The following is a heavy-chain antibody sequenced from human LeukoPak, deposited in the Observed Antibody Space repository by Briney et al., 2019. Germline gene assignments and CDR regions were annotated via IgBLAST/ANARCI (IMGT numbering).Heavy chain of an antibody. J-gene: IGHJ4*02. CDR2: IISSSTYI. D-gene: IGHD2-8*02. CDR3: ARDSPYGTAGY. Sequence: GGSLRLSCAASGFTFSSSSMNWVRQAPGKGLEWVSSIISSSTYIYYADSVKGRFTISRDNAKNSLHLQMSSLRAEDTAVYYCARDSPYGTAGYWGQGTLVTVSS. V-gene: IGHV3-21*01. CDR1: GFTFSSSS.